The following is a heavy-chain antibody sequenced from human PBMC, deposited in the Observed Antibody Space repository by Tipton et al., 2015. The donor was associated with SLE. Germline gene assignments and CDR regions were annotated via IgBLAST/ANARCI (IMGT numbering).Heavy chain of an antibody. CDR1: GGSFSGYY. CDR3: ARLTAWAFDI. V-gene: IGHV4-34*01. Sequence: TLSLTCAFYGGSFSGYYWSWIRQPPGKGLEWIGEINHSGSTNYNPSLKSRVTISVDTSKNQFSLKLSSVTAADTAVFYCARLTAWAFDIWGQGTMVTVSS. J-gene: IGHJ3*02. CDR2: INHSGST.